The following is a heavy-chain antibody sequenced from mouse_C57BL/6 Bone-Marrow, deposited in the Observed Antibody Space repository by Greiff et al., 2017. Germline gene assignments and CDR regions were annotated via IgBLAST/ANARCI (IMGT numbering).Heavy chain of an antibody. V-gene: IGHV1-64*01. CDR3: ALITTVVVSDY. CDR2: IHPNSGST. J-gene: IGHJ2*01. D-gene: IGHD1-1*01. Sequence: VQLQQSGAELVKPGASVKLSCKASGYTFTSYWMHWVKQRPGQGLEWIGMIHPNSGSTNYNEKFKSKATLTVDKSSSTAYMQLSSLTSEDSAVYYCALITTVVVSDYWGQGTTLTVSS. CDR1: GYTFTSYW.